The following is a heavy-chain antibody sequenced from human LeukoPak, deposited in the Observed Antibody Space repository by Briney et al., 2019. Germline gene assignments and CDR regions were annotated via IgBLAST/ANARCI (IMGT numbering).Heavy chain of an antibody. D-gene: IGHD2-8*01. CDR2: IYYTGST. CDR1: GGSISSYY. Sequence: SETLSLTCIVSGGSISSYYWSWIRQPPGKGLECIGYIYYTGSTKYNPSLKSRVNISLDTSKDQFSLKLSSMTAADTAVYYCASRTVYDEVAFDIWGQGTMVTVSS. J-gene: IGHJ3*02. CDR3: ASRTVYDEVAFDI. V-gene: IGHV4-59*08.